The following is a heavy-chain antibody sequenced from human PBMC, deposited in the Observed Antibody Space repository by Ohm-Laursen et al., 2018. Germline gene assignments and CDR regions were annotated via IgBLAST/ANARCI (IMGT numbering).Heavy chain of an antibody. V-gene: IGHV3-30*03. CDR1: GFTFSSYG. CDR2: ISNDENYK. J-gene: IGHJ4*02. Sequence: SLRLSCAASGFTFSSYGMHWVRQAPGKGLEWVAVISNDENYKNYADSVRGRFTISRDNSENTLYLQMNSLRAEDTAVYYCARGRTVVDYWGQGTLVTVSS. CDR3: ARGRTVVDY. D-gene: IGHD4-23*01.